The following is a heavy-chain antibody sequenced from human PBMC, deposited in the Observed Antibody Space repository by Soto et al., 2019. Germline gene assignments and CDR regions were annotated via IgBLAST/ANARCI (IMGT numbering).Heavy chain of an antibody. CDR1: GFSFGDYA. V-gene: IGHV3-9*01. CDR3: ATSTGGPANGLAL. CDR2: ISWKSASI. J-gene: IGHJ6*02. Sequence: EVQLVESGGDLVQPGRSLRLSCAASGFSFGDYAMHWVRQAPGKGLEWVSGISWKSASIGYADSVKGRCTISRDNAKKSVYREMINLRAGDPARYYCATSTGGPANGLALWGQGTAVTVSS. D-gene: IGHD2-8*02.